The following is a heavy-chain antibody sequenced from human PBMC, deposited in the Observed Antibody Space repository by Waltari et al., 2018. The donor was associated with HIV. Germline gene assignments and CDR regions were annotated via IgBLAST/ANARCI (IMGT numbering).Heavy chain of an antibody. J-gene: IGHJ5*02. CDR3: ARDYSIGNWFDP. V-gene: IGHV4-59*01. CDR2: IYYSGST. CDR1: GGSISSYY. D-gene: IGHD4-4*01. Sequence: QVQLQESGPGLVKPSETLSLTCTVSGGSISSYYWSWIRQPPGKGLEWIGYIYYSGSTNYNPSLKSRVTISVDTSKNQFSLKLSSVTAADTAVYYCARDYSIGNWFDPWGQGTLVTVSS.